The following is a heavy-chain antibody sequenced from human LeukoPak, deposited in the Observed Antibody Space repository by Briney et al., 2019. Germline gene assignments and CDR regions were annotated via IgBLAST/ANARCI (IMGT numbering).Heavy chain of an antibody. J-gene: IGHJ4*02. V-gene: IGHV4-34*01. CDR1: GGSFSGYY. CDR2: INHSGST. Sequence: KPSETLSLTCAVYGGSFSGYYWSWIRQPPGKGLEWIGEINHSGSTNHNPSLKSRVTISVDTSKDQFSLKLSSVTAADTAVYYCARGVYGSPFDYWGQGTLVTVSS. CDR3: ARGVYGSPFDY. D-gene: IGHD3-16*01.